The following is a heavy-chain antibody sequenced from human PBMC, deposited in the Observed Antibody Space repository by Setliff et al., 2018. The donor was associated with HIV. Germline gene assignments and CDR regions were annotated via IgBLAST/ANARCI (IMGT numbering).Heavy chain of an antibody. Sequence: PSETLSLTCSVSGASITRGGDFWSWIRQPPGKGLEWIGEINHSGSTNYNPSLKSRVTISVDTSKNQFSLKLSSVTAADTAVYYCARGGRSLAAQTWFDPWGQGTLVTVSS. CDR3: ARGGRSLAAQTWFDP. V-gene: IGHV4-34*01. CDR1: GASITRGGDF. D-gene: IGHD6-6*01. CDR2: INHSGST. J-gene: IGHJ5*02.